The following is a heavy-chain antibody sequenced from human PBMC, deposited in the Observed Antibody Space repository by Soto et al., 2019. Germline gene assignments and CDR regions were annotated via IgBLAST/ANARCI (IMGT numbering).Heavy chain of an antibody. Sequence: PSETLSLTCVVSSDTINNNKWWSWVRQSPGKGLEWIGEIYHSGSTNYNPSLKSRVTLSVDGSKNQFSLKLSSVTAADTAVYYCASRTGWAQSSFYFDYWSQGTLVTVSS. CDR2: IYHSGST. J-gene: IGHJ4*02. CDR1: SDTINNNKW. CDR3: ASRTGWAQSSFYFDY. D-gene: IGHD6-19*01. V-gene: IGHV4-4*02.